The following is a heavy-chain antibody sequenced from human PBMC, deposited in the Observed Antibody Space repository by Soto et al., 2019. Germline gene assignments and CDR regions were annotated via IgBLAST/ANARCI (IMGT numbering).Heavy chain of an antibody. Sequence: GASVKVSCKASGYTFTGYYMHWVRQAPGQGLEWMGWINPNSGGTNYAQKFQGWVTMTRDTSISTAYMELSRLRSDDTAVYYCARSYDFWRNWFDPWGQGTLVTVSS. CDR2: INPNSGGT. CDR3: ARSYDFWRNWFDP. CDR1: GYTFTGYY. J-gene: IGHJ5*02. V-gene: IGHV1-2*04. D-gene: IGHD3-3*01.